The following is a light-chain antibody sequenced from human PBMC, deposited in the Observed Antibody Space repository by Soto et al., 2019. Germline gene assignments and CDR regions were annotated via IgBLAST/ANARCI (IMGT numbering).Light chain of an antibody. V-gene: IGLV2-14*01. J-gene: IGLJ1*01. CDR1: SRDIGAYDY. CDR2: EVN. CDR3: FSFTTTSTHV. Sequence: QSALRQPASLSGSPGKSITISCTGTSRDIGAYDYVSWFQQHPGKAPKLMISEVNNRPSGVSNRFSGSKSGNTAYLTISGLQVEEEAESFCFSFTTTSTHVFGTGTKVTVL.